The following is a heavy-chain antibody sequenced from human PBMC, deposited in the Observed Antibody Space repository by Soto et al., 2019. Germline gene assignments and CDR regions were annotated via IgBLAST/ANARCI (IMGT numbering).Heavy chain of an antibody. CDR3: ARGRLWSFDY. V-gene: IGHV3-48*02. D-gene: IGHD3-10*01. CDR1: GFTFSYYS. J-gene: IGHJ4*02. Sequence: TGGSLRLSCAVSGFTFSYYSMNWVRQAPGKGLEWISYISSSSDTIYYADSMKGRFTISRDNAKNSLYLQMNGLRDDDTAVYFCARGRLWSFDYSGQGTLVTVSS. CDR2: ISSSSDTI.